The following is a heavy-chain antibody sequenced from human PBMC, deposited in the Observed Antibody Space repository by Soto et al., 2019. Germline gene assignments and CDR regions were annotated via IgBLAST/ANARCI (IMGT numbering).Heavy chain of an antibody. J-gene: IGHJ6*02. CDR2: IDPSDSYT. D-gene: IGHD4-17*01. CDR3: ARRRDNGDYGGVNYYYGMDV. Sequence: GESLKISCKGSGYSFTSYWISWVRQMPGKGLEWMGRIDPSDSYTNYSPSFQGHVTISADKSISTAYLQWSSLKASDTAMYYCARRRDNGDYGGVNYYYGMDVWGQGTTVTVSS. CDR1: GYSFTSYW. V-gene: IGHV5-10-1*01.